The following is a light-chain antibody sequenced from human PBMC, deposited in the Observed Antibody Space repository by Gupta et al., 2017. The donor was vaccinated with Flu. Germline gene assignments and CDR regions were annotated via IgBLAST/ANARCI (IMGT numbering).Light chain of an antibody. J-gene: IGLJ3*02. CDR3: SSFSGSSNLWV. CDR2: AVT. V-gene: IGLV2-8*01. Sequence: VSWYQQHPGEAPKLIIYAVTQRPSGVPDRFSGSKAGNTASLSVSDLQAEDEADYYCSSFSGSSNLWVFGGGTKLTVL.